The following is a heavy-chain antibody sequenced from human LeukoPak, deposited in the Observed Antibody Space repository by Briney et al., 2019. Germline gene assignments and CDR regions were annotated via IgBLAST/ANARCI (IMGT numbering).Heavy chain of an antibody. J-gene: IGHJ4*02. V-gene: IGHV4-59*01. CDR2: IYYSGST. D-gene: IGHD3-22*01. CDR3: ARVTGYMIEDYFDY. CDR1: GGTISSYY. Sequence: SETLSLTCTVSGGTISSYYWSWIRQPPGKGLEWIGYIYYSGSTNYKPSLKSRVTISVETSKNQFSLKLRSVTAADTAVYYCARVTGYMIEDYFDYWGQGTLVTVSS.